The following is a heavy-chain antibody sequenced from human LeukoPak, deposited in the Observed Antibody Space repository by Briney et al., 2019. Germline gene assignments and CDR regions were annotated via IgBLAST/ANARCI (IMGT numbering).Heavy chain of an antibody. CDR1: GFTFSSYG. J-gene: IGHJ4*02. D-gene: IGHD3-22*01. CDR3: ARDYYDSSGLDY. V-gene: IGHV3-33*01. Sequence: GGSLRLSCAASGFTFSSYGIHWVRQAPGKGLEWVAVIWYDGSNKYYADSVKGRFTISRDNSKNTLYLQMNSLRAEDTAVYYCARDYYDSSGLDYWGQGTLVTVSS. CDR2: IWYDGSNK.